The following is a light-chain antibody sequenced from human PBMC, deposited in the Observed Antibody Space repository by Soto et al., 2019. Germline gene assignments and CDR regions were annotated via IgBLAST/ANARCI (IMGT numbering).Light chain of an antibody. CDR2: SAS. CDR3: QQYNNWPPIT. V-gene: IGKV3-15*01. J-gene: IGKJ5*01. Sequence: EIVTSQSRVPLSASPGERATLSCVSSQSVDNNVAWYQQKPGHTPSLLIYSASIGATGTPARFSGSGSGSDFTLTISSLQSEDFAVYYCQQYNNWPPITFGQGTRLEIK. CDR1: QSVDNN.